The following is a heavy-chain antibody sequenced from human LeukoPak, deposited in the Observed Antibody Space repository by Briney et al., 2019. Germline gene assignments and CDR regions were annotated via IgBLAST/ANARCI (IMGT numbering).Heavy chain of an antibody. CDR1: GFTFSSYA. V-gene: IGHV3-30-3*02. D-gene: IGHD3-9*01. CDR3: AKWGDYDILTGYYDSDY. CDR2: IPYDGSNK. J-gene: IGHJ4*01. Sequence: GRSLRLSCAASGFTFSSYAMHWVRQAPGKGLEWVAVIPYDGSNKYYADSVKGRFTVSRDDPKNTLYLQMNTLRVEDTAVYYCAKWGDYDILTGYYDSDYWGHGTLVTVSS.